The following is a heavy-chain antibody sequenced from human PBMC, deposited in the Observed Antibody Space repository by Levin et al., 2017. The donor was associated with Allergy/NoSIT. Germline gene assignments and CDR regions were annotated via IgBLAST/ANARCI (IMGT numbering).Heavy chain of an antibody. Sequence: SETLSLTCTVSGGSISSGDYYWSWIRQPPGKGLEWIGYIYYSGSTYYNPSLKSRVTISVDTSKNQFSLKLSSVTAADTAVYYCASSTEGGHENIPPTFDIWGQGTMVTVSS. CDR3: ASSTEGGHENIPPTFDI. V-gene: IGHV4-30-4*01. D-gene: IGHD2-2*01. J-gene: IGHJ3*02. CDR2: IYYSGST. CDR1: GGSISSGDYY.